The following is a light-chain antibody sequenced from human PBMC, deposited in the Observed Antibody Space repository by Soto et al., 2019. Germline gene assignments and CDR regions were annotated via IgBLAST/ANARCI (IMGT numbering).Light chain of an antibody. CDR3: QQYENLPT. Sequence: DIRTSQSPSAVSACVGDRDTITCQASQNINNYLNWYQQKPGRAPKLLIYDASNLEAGVPSRFRGSGSGTDFTFTISRLQPEDIATYYCQQYENLPTFGQGTRLAVK. CDR1: QNINNY. J-gene: IGKJ5*01. CDR2: DAS. V-gene: IGKV1-33*01.